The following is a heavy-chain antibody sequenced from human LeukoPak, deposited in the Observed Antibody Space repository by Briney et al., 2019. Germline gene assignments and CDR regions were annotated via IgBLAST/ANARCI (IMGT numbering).Heavy chain of an antibody. V-gene: IGHV4-39*01. CDR1: GGSISSSSYY. D-gene: IGHD3-22*01. CDR3: ARHGFEVVSQSGDFDY. J-gene: IGHJ4*02. CDR2: IYYSGST. Sequence: SETLSLTCTVSGGSISSSSYYWGWIRQPPGKGLEWIGSIYYSGSTYYNPSLKSRVTISVDTSKNQFSLKLSPVTAADTAVYYCARHGFEVVSQSGDFDYWGQGTLVTVSS.